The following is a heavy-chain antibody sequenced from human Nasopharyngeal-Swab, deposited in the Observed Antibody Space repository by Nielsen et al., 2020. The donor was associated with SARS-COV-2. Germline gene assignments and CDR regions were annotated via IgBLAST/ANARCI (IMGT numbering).Heavy chain of an antibody. V-gene: IGHV3-23*01. CDR2: ISELGTGI. D-gene: IGHD1-26*01. CDR3: AKDRGVGALDY. CDR1: GFSITTYG. Sequence: GGSLRLSCAASGFSITTYGMTWVRQAPGKGLEWISGISELGTGIYYADSVWGRFTISRDNSKNTLYLQMNSLRAEDTAVYYCAKDRGVGALDYWGQGTLVTAPQ. J-gene: IGHJ4*02.